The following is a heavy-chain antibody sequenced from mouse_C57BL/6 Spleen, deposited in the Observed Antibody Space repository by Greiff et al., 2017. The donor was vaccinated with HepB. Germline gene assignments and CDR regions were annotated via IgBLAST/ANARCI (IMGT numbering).Heavy chain of an antibody. V-gene: IGHV1-61*01. CDR1: GYTFTSYW. Sequence: QVHVKQPGAELVRPGSSVKLSCKASGYTFTSYWMDWVKQRPGQGLEWIGNIYPSDSETHYNQKFKDKATLTVDKSSSTAYMQLSSLTSEDSAVYYFARGGNRIYYDYDVPYYYAMDYWGQGTSVTVSS. J-gene: IGHJ4*01. CDR3: ARGGNRIYYDYDVPYYYAMDY. D-gene: IGHD2-4*01. CDR2: IYPSDSET.